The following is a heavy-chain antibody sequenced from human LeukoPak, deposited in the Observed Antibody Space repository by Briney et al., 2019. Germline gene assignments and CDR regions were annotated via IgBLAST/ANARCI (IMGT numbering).Heavy chain of an antibody. D-gene: IGHD6-13*01. V-gene: IGHV3-30*02. CDR1: GFSFSSYG. CDR2: IRYDGSNK. CDR3: AKGSSGSRWYWDY. J-gene: IGHJ4*02. Sequence: GGSLRLSCAASGFSFSSYGMHWVRQAPGKGLEWVTFIRYDGSNKYYADSVKGRFTISRDSSKNTLYLQMNSLRTEDTAVYYCAKGSSGSRWYWDYWGQGTLVTVYS.